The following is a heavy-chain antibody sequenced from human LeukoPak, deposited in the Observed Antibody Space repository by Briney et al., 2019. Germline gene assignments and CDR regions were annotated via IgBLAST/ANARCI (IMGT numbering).Heavy chain of an antibody. CDR2: INHSGST. V-gene: IGHV4-34*01. CDR1: GGSFSGYY. CDR3: ARVGGYWSHSLATFDY. J-gene: IGHJ4*02. Sequence: SETLSLTCAVYGGSFSGYYWSWIRQPPGKGLEWIGEINHSGSTNYNPSLKSRVTISVDTSKNQFSLKLSSVTAADTAVYYCARVGGYWSHSLATFDYWGQGTLVTVSS. D-gene: IGHD2-8*02.